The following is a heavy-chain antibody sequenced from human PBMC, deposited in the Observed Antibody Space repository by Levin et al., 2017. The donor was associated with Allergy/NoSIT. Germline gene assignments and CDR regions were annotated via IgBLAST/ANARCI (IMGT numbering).Heavy chain of an antibody. CDR1: GYTFTSYY. CDR3: ARLSLEYSSGWYDGVIDY. Sequence: ASVKVSCKASGYTFTSYYMHWVRQAPGQGLEWMGIINPSGGSTSYAQKFQGRVTMTRDTSTSTVYMELSSLRSEDTAVYYCARLSLEYSSGWYDGVIDYWGQGTLVTVSS. CDR2: INPSGGST. V-gene: IGHV1-46*01. J-gene: IGHJ4*02. D-gene: IGHD6-19*01.